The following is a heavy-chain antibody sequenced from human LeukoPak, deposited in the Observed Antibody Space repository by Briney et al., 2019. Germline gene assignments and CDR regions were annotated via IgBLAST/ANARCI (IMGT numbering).Heavy chain of an antibody. CDR2: ISDDGRNK. Sequence: PGGSLGLSCTASAFTFSSYGMHYVRQAPGKGLEWVAVISDDGRNKKYADSVKGRFTISRDNTNKLYLQMNSLRAEDTGVYYCGKDRETTASGTFDYWGQGTLVTVSS. V-gene: IGHV3-30*18. J-gene: IGHJ4*02. D-gene: IGHD6-13*01. CDR1: AFTFSSYG. CDR3: GKDRETTASGTFDY.